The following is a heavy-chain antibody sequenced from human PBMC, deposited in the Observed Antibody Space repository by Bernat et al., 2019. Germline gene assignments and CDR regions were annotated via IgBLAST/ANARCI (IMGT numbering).Heavy chain of an antibody. J-gene: IGHJ4*02. Sequence: QVQLVQSGAEVKKPGASVKVSCKASGYTFTGYNMHWVRKAPGQGLEWMGWINPNSGGTNYAQKFQGRVTMTRDTTISTAYMEVSRLRSDDSAVYYCAREELYGDYGYWGQGTLVTVSS. D-gene: IGHD4-17*01. CDR1: GYTFTGYN. V-gene: IGHV1-2*02. CDR3: AREELYGDYGY. CDR2: INPNSGGT.